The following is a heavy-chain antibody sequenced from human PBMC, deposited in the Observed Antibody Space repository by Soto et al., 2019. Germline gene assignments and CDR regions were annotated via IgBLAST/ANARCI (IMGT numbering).Heavy chain of an antibody. Sequence: QVQLVESGGGVVQPGRSLRLSCAASGFTFSSYGMHWVRQAPGKGLEWVAVISYDGSNKYYADSVKGRFTISRDNSKNTLYLQMNSLRAEDTAVYYCAKEVAVAGLYVDYWGQGTLVTVSS. D-gene: IGHD6-19*01. CDR1: GFTFSSYG. CDR3: AKEVAVAGLYVDY. J-gene: IGHJ4*02. V-gene: IGHV3-30*18. CDR2: ISYDGSNK.